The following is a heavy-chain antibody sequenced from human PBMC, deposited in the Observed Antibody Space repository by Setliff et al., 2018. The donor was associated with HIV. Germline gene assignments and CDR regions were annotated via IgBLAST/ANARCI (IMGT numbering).Heavy chain of an antibody. Sequence: ASVKVSCKASGYNFTSHDINWVRQAPGQGLEWMGWMNPKSGNTGYARKFQGRVTMTRKTSISTAYMELRSLRSDDTAVYYCARGYCSSTSCYGIYYFDNWGQGTPVTV. CDR3: ARGYCSSTSCYGIYYFDN. J-gene: IGHJ4*02. V-gene: IGHV1-8*01. D-gene: IGHD2-2*01. CDR1: GYNFTSHD. CDR2: MNPKSGNT.